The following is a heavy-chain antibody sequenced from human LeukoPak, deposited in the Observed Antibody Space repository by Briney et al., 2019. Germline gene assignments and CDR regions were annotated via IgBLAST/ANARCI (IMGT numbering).Heavy chain of an antibody. D-gene: IGHD3-10*01. Sequence: PSETLSLTCTVSGGSISSSSYYWGWIRQPPGKGLEWIGYIYYSGSTNYNPSLKSRVTISVDTSKNQFSLKLSSVTAADTAVYYCARGTGDYYGSGSSQRLNWFDPWGQGTLVTVSS. CDR3: ARGTGDYYGSGSSQRLNWFDP. CDR2: IYYSGST. V-gene: IGHV4-61*05. J-gene: IGHJ5*02. CDR1: GGSISSSSYY.